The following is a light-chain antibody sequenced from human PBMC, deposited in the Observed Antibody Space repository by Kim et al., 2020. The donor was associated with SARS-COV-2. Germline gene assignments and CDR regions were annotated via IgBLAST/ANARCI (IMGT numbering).Light chain of an antibody. Sequence: GPSVAISSTGTSSDVGGYNYVSWYQQHPGKAPKLMIYEVTKRPSGVPDRFSGSKSGNTASLTVSGLQAEDEADYYCSSFTGSNNWVFGGGTQLTVL. CDR1: SSDVGGYNY. J-gene: IGLJ3*02. CDR3: SSFTGSNNWV. V-gene: IGLV2-8*01. CDR2: EVT.